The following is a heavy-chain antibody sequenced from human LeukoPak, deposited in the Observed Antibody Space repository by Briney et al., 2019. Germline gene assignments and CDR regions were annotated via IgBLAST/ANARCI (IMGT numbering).Heavy chain of an antibody. D-gene: IGHD4/OR15-4a*01. CDR2: IYSDNT. J-gene: IGHJ4*02. V-gene: IGHV3-53*01. CDR3: ARRAGAYSQPYDY. Sequence: GGSLRLSCTVSGFTVSSNSMSWVRHAPGKGLEWVSFIYSDNTHYSDSVKGRFTISRDNSKNTLYLQMNSLRAEDTAVYYCARRAGAYSQPYDYWGQGTLVTVSS. CDR1: GFTVSSNS.